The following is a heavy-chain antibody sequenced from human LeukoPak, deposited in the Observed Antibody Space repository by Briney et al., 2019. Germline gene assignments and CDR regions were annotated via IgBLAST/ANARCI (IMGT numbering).Heavy chain of an antibody. V-gene: IGHV3-74*01. J-gene: IGHJ4*02. CDR3: ARDGSNSGWIDY. Sequence: GGSLRLSCAASGFTFSRYWMHWVRQVPGKGLLWVSRINSDGSTTTYADFVKGRFTISRDDAKNTLYLQMNILRAEDTAVYYCARDGSNSGWIDYWGQGTLVTVSS. CDR1: GFTFSRYW. D-gene: IGHD6-19*01. CDR2: INSDGSTT.